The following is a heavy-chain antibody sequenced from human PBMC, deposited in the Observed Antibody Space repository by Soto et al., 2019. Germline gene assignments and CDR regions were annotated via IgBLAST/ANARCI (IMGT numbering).Heavy chain of an antibody. V-gene: IGHV4-59*08. Sequence: SETLSLTCSVSGGSISSYSWSWIRQPPGKGLEWIGCIYNSGGTNYNPSLKSRVTISIDTSKNQFSLKLSSVTAADTAVYYCARRKNYYDSSGYYFYFDYWGQGTLVTVSS. CDR2: IYNSGGT. CDR1: GGSISSYS. D-gene: IGHD3-22*01. J-gene: IGHJ4*02. CDR3: ARRKNYYDSSGYYFYFDY.